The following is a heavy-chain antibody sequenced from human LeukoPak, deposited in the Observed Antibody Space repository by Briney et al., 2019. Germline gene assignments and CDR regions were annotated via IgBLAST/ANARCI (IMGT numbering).Heavy chain of an antibody. CDR3: ACRYEGASYYYYGMDV. CDR2: INSYGGST. CDR1: GFTFSRYW. V-gene: IGHV3-74*01. J-gene: IGHJ6*02. Sequence: PGGSLRLSCAASGFTFSRYWMHCVPQAPGRGLVCVSRINSYGGSTNYAHSVKGRFTISRDNAKNTLYLQMNSLRVEDTAVYYCACRYEGASYYYYGMDVWDQGTTVTVSS. D-gene: IGHD1-14*01.